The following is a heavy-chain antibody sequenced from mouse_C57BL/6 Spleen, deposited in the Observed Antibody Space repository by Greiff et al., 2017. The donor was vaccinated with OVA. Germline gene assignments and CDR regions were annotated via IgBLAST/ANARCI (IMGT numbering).Heavy chain of an antibody. CDR1: GFTFTTYA. CDR3: VREGLLPNYFDY. J-gene: IGHJ2*01. D-gene: IGHD1-1*01. CDR2: IRSKSSNYAT. V-gene: IGHV10-3*01. Sequence: DVHLVESGGGLVQPKGSLKLSCAASGFTFTTYAMHWVRQAPGKGLEWVARIRSKSSNYATYYADSVKDRFTISRDDSQSMLYLQMNNLKTEDTAMYYCVREGLLPNYFDYWGQGTTLTVSS.